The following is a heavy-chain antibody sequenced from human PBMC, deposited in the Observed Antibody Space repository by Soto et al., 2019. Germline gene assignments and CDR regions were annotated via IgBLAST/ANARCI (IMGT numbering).Heavy chain of an antibody. J-gene: IGHJ6*02. D-gene: IGHD2-2*01. V-gene: IGHV5-51*01. CDR1: GYSFTSYW. Sequence: GESLKISCKGSGYSFTSYWIGWVRQMPGKGLEWMGIIYPGDSDTRYSPSFQGQVTISADKSISTAYLQWSSLKASDTAMYYCARHKAVPAASYYGMDVWGQGATVTVSS. CDR3: ARHKAVPAASYYGMDV. CDR2: IYPGDSDT.